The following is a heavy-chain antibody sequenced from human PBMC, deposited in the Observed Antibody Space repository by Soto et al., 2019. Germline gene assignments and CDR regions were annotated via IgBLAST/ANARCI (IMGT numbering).Heavy chain of an antibody. CDR1: GGSISSGGYY. J-gene: IGHJ4*02. Sequence: QVQLQESGPGLVKPSQTLSLTCTVSGGSISSGGYYWSCIRQHPGKGLEWIGYIYYSGSTYYNPSLKSRVTIAGDTSKNQFSLKLSSVTAADTAVYYFARYCSGGSCYFGRRYDYWGQGTLVTVSS. D-gene: IGHD2-15*01. CDR2: IYYSGST. CDR3: ARYCSGGSCYFGRRYDY. V-gene: IGHV4-31*03.